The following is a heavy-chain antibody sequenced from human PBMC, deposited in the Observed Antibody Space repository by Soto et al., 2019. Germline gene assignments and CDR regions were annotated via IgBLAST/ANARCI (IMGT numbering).Heavy chain of an antibody. CDR1: GYTFTSYG. CDR3: ARVAATHDYYYYYGMDV. CDR2: ISAYNGNT. D-gene: IGHD1-26*01. V-gene: IGHV1-18*04. Sequence: AAVKVSCKASGYTFTSYGISWVRQAPGQGLEWMGWISAYNGNTNYAQKLQGRVTMTTDTSTSTAYMELRSLRSDDTAVYYCARVAATHDYYYYYGMDVWGQGTMVTVSS. J-gene: IGHJ6*02.